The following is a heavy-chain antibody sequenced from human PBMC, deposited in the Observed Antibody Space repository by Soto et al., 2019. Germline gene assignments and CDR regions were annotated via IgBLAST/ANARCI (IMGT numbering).Heavy chain of an antibody. CDR3: ASEGREYNWFDP. J-gene: IGHJ5*02. CDR1: GFTFSSYW. V-gene: IGHV3-74*01. Sequence: PGGSLRLSCAASGFTFSSYWMHWVRQAPGKGLVWVSRINSDGSSTSYADSVKGRFTISRDNAKNTLYLQMNSLRAEDTAVYYCASEGREYNWFDPWGQGTLVTVSS. CDR2: INSDGSST.